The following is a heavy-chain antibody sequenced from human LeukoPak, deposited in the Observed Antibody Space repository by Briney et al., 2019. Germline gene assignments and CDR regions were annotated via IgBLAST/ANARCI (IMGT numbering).Heavy chain of an antibody. D-gene: IGHD3-22*01. CDR2: IKPDGTTK. Sequence: PGGSLRLSCAASGFPFSSYSMTWVRQAPGKGLEWVANIKPDGTTKFYVDSVKGRFTISRDNAKNSLYLQMNSLRAEDTAVYYCARDGMIPYYYGMDVWGQGTTVTVSS. V-gene: IGHV3-7*01. J-gene: IGHJ6*02. CDR1: GFPFSSYS. CDR3: ARDGMIPYYYGMDV.